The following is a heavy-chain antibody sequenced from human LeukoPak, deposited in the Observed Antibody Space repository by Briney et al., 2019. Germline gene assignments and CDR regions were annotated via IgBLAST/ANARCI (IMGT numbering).Heavy chain of an antibody. Sequence: GGSLRLSCAASGFTFSTYGMHWVRQAPGKGLEWVAFIRNDGTIKYYADSVKGRFTISRDNSKNTLYLQMNSLRAEDTAVYYCASEHYSNYDLGSTFYFDYWGQGTLVTVSS. CDR2: IRNDGTIK. CDR3: ASEHYSNYDLGSTFYFDY. V-gene: IGHV3-30*02. CDR1: GFTFSTYG. J-gene: IGHJ4*02. D-gene: IGHD4-11*01.